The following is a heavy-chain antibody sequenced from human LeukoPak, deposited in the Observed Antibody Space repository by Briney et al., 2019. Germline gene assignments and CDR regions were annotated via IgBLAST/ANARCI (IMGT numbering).Heavy chain of an antibody. CDR1: GGSISSYY. CDR2: IYYSGST. J-gene: IGHJ4*02. V-gene: IGHV4-59*04. CDR3: ARHPPSVAVAVN. D-gene: IGHD6-19*01. Sequence: SETLSLTCTVSGGSISSYYWSWIRQPPGKGLEWIGYIYYSGSTYYNPSLKSRVTISVDTSKNQFSLKLSSVTAADTAVYYCARHPPSVAVAVNWGQGTLVTVSS.